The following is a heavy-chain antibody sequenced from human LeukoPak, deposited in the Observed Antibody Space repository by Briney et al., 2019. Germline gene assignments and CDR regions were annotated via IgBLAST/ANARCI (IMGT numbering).Heavy chain of an antibody. D-gene: IGHD2-21*02. CDR1: GFTFSDFY. CDR2: ISGSSSST. V-gene: IGHV3-11*06. CDR3: ARDPRAYCGGDCYSDFDY. J-gene: IGHJ4*02. Sequence: GGSLRLSCAASGFTFSDFYMSWIRQAPGKGLEWVSYISGSSSSTVYADSVKGRFTISRDNAKNSLYLQMNSLRAEDTAVYYCARDPRAYCGGDCYSDFDYWGQGTLVTVSS.